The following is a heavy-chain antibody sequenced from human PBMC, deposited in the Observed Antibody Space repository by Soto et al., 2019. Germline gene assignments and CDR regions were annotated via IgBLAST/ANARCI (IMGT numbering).Heavy chain of an antibody. J-gene: IGHJ4*02. CDR1: GFSFSDYY. CDR3: ARYSSGTYSHFDY. V-gene: IGHV3-11*01. Sequence: QVQLVESGGGLVKPGGSLRLSCAASGFSFSDYYMSWIHQAPGKGLEWVSYISSSDNTIYYADSVKGRFTISRDNAKNSLYLQMNSLRAEDTAMYYCARYSSGTYSHFDYWGQGTLVTVSS. CDR2: ISSSDNTI. D-gene: IGHD1-26*01.